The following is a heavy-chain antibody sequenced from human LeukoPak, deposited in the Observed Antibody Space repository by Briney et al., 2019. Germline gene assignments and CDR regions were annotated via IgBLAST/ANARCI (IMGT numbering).Heavy chain of an antibody. CDR2: ISAYNGNT. Sequence: ASVKVSCKASGYTFTSYGISWVRQAPGQGLEWMGWISAYNGNTNYAQKLQGRFTMTTDTSTSTAYMELRSLRSDDTAVYYCAREYSSSWYSLPGRLGYYYYMDVWGKGTTVTVSS. CDR3: AREYSSSWYSLPGRLGYYYYMDV. D-gene: IGHD6-13*01. J-gene: IGHJ6*03. V-gene: IGHV1-18*01. CDR1: GYTFTSYG.